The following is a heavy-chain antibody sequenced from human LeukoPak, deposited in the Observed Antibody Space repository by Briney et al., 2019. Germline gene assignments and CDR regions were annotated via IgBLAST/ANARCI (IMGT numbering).Heavy chain of an antibody. V-gene: IGHV3-23*01. D-gene: IGHD3-10*02. CDR3: AKNGKYYYVSDY. Sequence: PGGSLRLSCAASGFTFSSYAMSWVRQAPGKGLEWVSAFSSSGSTTYYADSVRGRFTISRDNSRNTLYLQMNSLRVEDTAVYYCAKNGKYYYVSDYWGQGTVVTVSS. J-gene: IGHJ4*02. CDR1: GFTFSSYA. CDR2: FSSSGSTT.